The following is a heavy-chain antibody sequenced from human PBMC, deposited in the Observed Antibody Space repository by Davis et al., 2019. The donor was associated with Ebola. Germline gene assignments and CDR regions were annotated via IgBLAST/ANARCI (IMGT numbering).Heavy chain of an antibody. J-gene: IGHJ3*02. D-gene: IGHD6-19*01. Sequence: SETLSLTCGVSGGSFTNNYWSWVRQFPDKGLEWIGEINHNGATNFNPSLKDRVSISVEAWKRQFSLTMTSVTAADTAVYFCARNLLQYAFDMWGQGTTVSVSS. CDR1: GGSFTNNY. V-gene: IGHV4-34*01. CDR3: ARNLLQYAFDM. CDR2: INHNGAT.